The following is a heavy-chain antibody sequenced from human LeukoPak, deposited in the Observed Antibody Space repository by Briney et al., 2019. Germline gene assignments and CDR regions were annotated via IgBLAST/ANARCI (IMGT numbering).Heavy chain of an antibody. CDR3: AKDVSNYDFWSGLDY. D-gene: IGHD3-3*01. Sequence: GGSLRLSCAASGFTFSSYSMNWVRQAPGKGLECVSSIGNTSSYIYYADSVKGRFTISRDNSKNTLYLQMNSLRAEDTAVYYCAKDVSNYDFWSGLDYWGQGTLVTVSS. J-gene: IGHJ4*02. CDR2: IGNTSSYI. CDR1: GFTFSSYS. V-gene: IGHV3-21*01.